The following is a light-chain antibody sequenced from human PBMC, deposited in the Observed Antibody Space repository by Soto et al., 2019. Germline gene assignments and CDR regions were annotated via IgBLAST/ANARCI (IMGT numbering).Light chain of an antibody. Sequence: EIVLTQSPGTLCWSPGGRATLSVVGIQSVSSSSLAWYQQKPGQPPRLLLYGASSRATGIPDRFSGSGSGTDFTLTISSLEPEDFAVYYCQQYDNWPPYTFGQGTRLEIK. CDR3: QQYDNWPPYT. V-gene: IGKV3-20*01. CDR2: GAS. J-gene: IGKJ5*01. CDR1: QSVSSSS.